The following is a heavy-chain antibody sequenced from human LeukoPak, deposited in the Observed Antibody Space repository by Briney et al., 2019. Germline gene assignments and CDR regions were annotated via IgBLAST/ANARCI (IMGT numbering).Heavy chain of an antibody. CDR1: GYTFTGYY. V-gene: IGHV1-2*02. CDR3: ARVRDYYDSSGYYIDY. CDR2: INPNSGGT. D-gene: IGHD3-22*01. Sequence: GASVKVSCKASGYTFTGYYMHWVRQAPGQGLGWMGWINPNSGGTTYAQKFQGRVTMTRDTSISTAYMELSRLRSDDTAVYYCARVRDYYDSSGYYIDYWGQGTLVTVSS. J-gene: IGHJ4*02.